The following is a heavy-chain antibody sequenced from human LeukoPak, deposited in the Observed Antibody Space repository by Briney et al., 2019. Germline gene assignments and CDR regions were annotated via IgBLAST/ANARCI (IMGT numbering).Heavy chain of an antibody. CDR1: GDSTTNNIYH. V-gene: IGHV4-39*07. CDR2: IYYDGTT. J-gene: IGHJ6*03. CDR3: ARVTVGATRYYYYMDV. D-gene: IGHD1-26*01. Sequence: SETLSLTCTVSGDSTTNNIYHWGWIRQPPGEGLEWIGSIYYDGTTYYNPSLKSRVTISLDTSKNQWSLKLSSVTAADTAVYYCARVTVGATRYYYYMDVWGKGTTVTVSS.